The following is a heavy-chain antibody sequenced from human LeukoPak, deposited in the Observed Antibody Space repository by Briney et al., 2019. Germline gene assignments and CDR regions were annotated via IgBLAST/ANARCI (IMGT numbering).Heavy chain of an antibody. Sequence: ASVKVSCKASGYTFTSYGISWVRQTPGQGLEWMGWISTDNGNTNYAQKLQGRVTMTTDTSTSTAYMELRSLRSDDTAVYYCARGSPPDYGDYGRHYYFDLWGRGTLVTVSS. D-gene: IGHD4-17*01. CDR1: GYTFTSYG. CDR2: ISTDNGNT. V-gene: IGHV1-18*01. J-gene: IGHJ2*01. CDR3: ARGSPPDYGDYGRHYYFDL.